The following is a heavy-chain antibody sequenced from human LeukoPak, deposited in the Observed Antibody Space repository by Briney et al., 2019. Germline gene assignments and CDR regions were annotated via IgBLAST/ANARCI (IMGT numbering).Heavy chain of an antibody. V-gene: IGHV4-59*09. J-gene: IGHJ4*02. CDR2: IYYSGST. D-gene: IGHD3-22*01. Sequence: IGNIYYSGSTTYNPSLKSRVTISVDTSKNQYSLKLSSFSSADTAGDYCARGGSIGYYYGWGQGSLVAVSS. CDR3: ARGGSIGYYYG.